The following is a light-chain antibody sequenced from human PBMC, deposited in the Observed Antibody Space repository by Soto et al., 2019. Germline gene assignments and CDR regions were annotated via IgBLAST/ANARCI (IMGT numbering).Light chain of an antibody. CDR2: DAS. V-gene: IGKV1-5*02. J-gene: IGKJ1*01. Sequence: IPRATSTSSLSAPLSSSVTLICRASQSVSTRLAWYQQKPGKAPKVLIYDASSWAGGVPSRFTGSGSGTEFTPTINSLQPDDFATYYCQQYSVYWTVGQGTKVEIK. CDR1: QSVSTR. CDR3: QQYSVYWT.